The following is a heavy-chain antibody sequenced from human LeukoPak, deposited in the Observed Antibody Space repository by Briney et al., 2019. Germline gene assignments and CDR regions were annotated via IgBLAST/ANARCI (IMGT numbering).Heavy chain of an antibody. D-gene: IGHD6-19*01. CDR1: GGSITTYY. V-gene: IGHV4-59*01. CDR3: ARVNQQWLVDL. CDR2: IYSSGST. Sequence: SETLSLTCTVSGGSITTYYWGWIRQPPGKGLEFIGYIYSSGSTNYNPSLKSRVTISIDTSNNQFPLKLTSMAAADTAMYYCARVNQQWLVDLWGQGTLVTVSS. J-gene: IGHJ5*02.